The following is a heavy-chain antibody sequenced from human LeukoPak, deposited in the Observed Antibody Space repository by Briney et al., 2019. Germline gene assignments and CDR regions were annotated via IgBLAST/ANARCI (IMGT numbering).Heavy chain of an antibody. CDR2: IYPGDSDT. CDR1: GYSFTSYW. CDR3: ARRRSSNLLFEY. D-gene: IGHD6-13*01. V-gene: IGHV5-51*01. Sequence: AGESLKISCKGSGYSFTSYWIGWVRQMPGKGLELMGIIYPGDSDTRYSPSFQGQVTISADKSISTAYLQWSSLKASDTAIYYCARRRSSNLLFEYWGQGTLVAVSS. J-gene: IGHJ4*02.